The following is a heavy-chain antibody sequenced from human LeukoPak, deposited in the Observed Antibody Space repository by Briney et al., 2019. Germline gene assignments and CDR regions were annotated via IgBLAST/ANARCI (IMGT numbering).Heavy chain of an antibody. CDR1: GFTFRNYA. J-gene: IGHJ5*02. CDR2: IIAGGGST. V-gene: IGHV3-23*01. CDR3: AKGFEISGSYYPFDP. Sequence: QPGRSLRLSCAASGFTFRNYAMSCGRHAPREGLEWVSGIIAGGGSTYHADSVTGRFTIYRDSSKNTLYLQLNTLRAEDTDVYYCAKGFEISGSYYPFDPWGQGTLVRLL. D-gene: IGHD3-10*01.